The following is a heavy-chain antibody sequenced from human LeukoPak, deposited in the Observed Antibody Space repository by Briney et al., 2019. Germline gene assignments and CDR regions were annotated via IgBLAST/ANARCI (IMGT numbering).Heavy chain of an antibody. V-gene: IGHV1-2*02. CDR1: GYTFTVYY. CDR2: INPNSGGR. D-gene: IGHD3-10*01. CDR3: ARPSRESGAFDI. J-gene: IGHJ3*02. Sequence: GASVTVSFMASGYTFTVYYMHWVRQAPAQGLEWMGWINPNSGGRNYGQKFQGRVTMNRDTSISTAYMELSRLRSDDTGVYYCARPSRESGAFDIWGQGTMVTVSS.